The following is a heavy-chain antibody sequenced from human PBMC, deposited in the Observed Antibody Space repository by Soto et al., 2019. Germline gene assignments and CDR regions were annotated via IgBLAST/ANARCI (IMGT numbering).Heavy chain of an antibody. CDR2: INHSGDT. J-gene: IGHJ5*02. V-gene: IGHV4-34*01. CDR1: GGSFNGYY. Sequence: QVRLQQWGAGLLKPSETLSLTCAVYGGSFNGYYWSWIRQPPGTELEWIGEINHSGDTNYNPTINSRVTRTVNTSKNQFSLKLSSVTAADTAVYYCARRSAAGPWGQGTLVTVSS. CDR3: ARRSAAGP. D-gene: IGHD6-25*01.